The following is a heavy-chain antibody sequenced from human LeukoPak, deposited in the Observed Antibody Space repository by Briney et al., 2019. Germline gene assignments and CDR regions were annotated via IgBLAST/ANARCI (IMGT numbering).Heavy chain of an antibody. J-gene: IGHJ4*02. CDR3: ARGGARYLDS. CDR1: GFSFSSYT. CDR2: MKEDGSDI. Sequence: GGSLRLSCVASGFSFSSYTMSWVRQAPGKVLEWVAKMKEDGSDIHYVDSVKGRFTICRDNAKNSLCLQMSSLRVEDTAVYYCARGGARYLDSWGQGILVTVSS. V-gene: IGHV3-7*01. D-gene: IGHD3-9*01.